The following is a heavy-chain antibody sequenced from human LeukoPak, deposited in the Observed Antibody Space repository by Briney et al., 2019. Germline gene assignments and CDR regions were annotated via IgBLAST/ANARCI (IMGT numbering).Heavy chain of an antibody. V-gene: IGHV3-21*01. J-gene: IGHJ4*02. CDR3: ARDPLVPLYYFDY. D-gene: IGHD6-6*01. CDR2: ISSSSSYI. Sequence: GGSLRLSCAASGFTFSSYSMNWVRQAPGKGLEWVSSISSSSSYIYYADSVKGRFTIPRDNAKNSLYLQMNSLRAEGTAVYYCARDPLVPLYYFDYWGQGTLVTVSS. CDR1: GFTFSSYS.